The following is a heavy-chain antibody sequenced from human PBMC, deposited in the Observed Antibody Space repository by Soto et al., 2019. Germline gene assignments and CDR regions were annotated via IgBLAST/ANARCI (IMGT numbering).Heavy chain of an antibody. D-gene: IGHD1-20*01. CDR1: GGSISGSYYY. CDR2: VFYTGFT. V-gene: IGHV4-39*01. CDR3: ASSQKGYNWNYFDH. Sequence: NPSETLSLTCAVSGGSISGSYYYWGWLRQSPGRGPEWIGCVFYTGFTSYNPSLESRVSVSVDTSKNQFSLKVSAVTAADTAVYYCASSQKGYNWNYFDHWGQGALVTVSS. J-gene: IGHJ4*02.